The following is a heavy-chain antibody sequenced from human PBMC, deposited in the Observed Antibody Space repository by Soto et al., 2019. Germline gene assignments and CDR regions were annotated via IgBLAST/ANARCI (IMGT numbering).Heavy chain of an antibody. CDR3: ARVERGTATTVVDAFDI. Sequence: QEQLQQWGAGLLKPSETLSLTCAVYGGFVSSGNYYWSWLRQPPGKGLEWIGEMSHSGGTHFNPSLKSRVTISVDTSKNQFSLKMSSVTAADTALYYCARVERGTATTVVDAFDIWGPGTMVTVSS. D-gene: IGHD1-1*01. CDR1: GGFVSSGNYY. CDR2: MSHSGGT. J-gene: IGHJ3*02. V-gene: IGHV4-34*01.